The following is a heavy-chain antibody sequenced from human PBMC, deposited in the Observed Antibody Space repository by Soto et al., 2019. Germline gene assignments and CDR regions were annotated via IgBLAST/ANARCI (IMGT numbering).Heavy chain of an antibody. D-gene: IGHD3-16*01. J-gene: IGHJ4*02. CDR3: ATLGGNLGAFDY. CDR2: IKRRTDGGTA. CDR1: GFTFSNAW. Sequence: EVQLVESGGGLVKPVGSLRLSCAASGFTFSNAWMSWVRQAPGKGLEWVGRIKRRTDGGTADYAAPVKGRFAISRDDSKNTLYLQMNSLKTDDTAVYYCATLGGNLGAFDYWGQGTLVTVSS. V-gene: IGHV3-15*01.